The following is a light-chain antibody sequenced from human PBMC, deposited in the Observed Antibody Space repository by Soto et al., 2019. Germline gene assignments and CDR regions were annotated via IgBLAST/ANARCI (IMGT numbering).Light chain of an antibody. CDR1: QDISNY. CDR2: DAS. CDR3: QQYDNLPLT. J-gene: IGKJ4*01. Sequence: QLTQSPSSLSASVGDRVTISCRASQDISNYLNWYQQKPGKAPKLLIYDASNLETGVPSRFSGSGSGTDFTFTISSLQPEDIATYYCQQYDNLPLTFGGGTKVDIK. V-gene: IGKV1-33*01.